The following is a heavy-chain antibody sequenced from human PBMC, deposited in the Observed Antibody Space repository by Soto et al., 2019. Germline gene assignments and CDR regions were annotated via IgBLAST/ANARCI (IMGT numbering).Heavy chain of an antibody. Sequence: ASVKVSCKASGYTFTSYYMHWVRQAPGQGLEWMGIINPSGGSTSYAQKFQGRVTMTRDTSTSTVYMELSSLRSEDTAVYYCAREHRRSIAANGMDVWGQGTTVTVSS. CDR1: GYTFTSYY. D-gene: IGHD6-25*01. V-gene: IGHV1-46*01. J-gene: IGHJ6*02. CDR2: INPSGGST. CDR3: AREHRRSIAANGMDV.